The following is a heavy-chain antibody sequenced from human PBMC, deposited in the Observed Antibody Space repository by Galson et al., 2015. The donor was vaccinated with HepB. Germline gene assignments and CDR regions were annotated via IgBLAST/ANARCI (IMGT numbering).Heavy chain of an antibody. D-gene: IGHD2-15*01. V-gene: IGHV3-33*08. CDR3: ARDRVVRPRDAFDI. J-gene: IGHJ3*02. CDR1: GFTFSSYG. CDR2: IWYDGSNK. Sequence: SLRLSCAASGFTFSSYGMHWVRQAPGKGLEWVAVIWYDGSNKYYADSVKGRFTISRDNSKNTLYLQMNSLRAEDTAVYYCARDRVVRPRDAFDIWGQGTMVTVSS.